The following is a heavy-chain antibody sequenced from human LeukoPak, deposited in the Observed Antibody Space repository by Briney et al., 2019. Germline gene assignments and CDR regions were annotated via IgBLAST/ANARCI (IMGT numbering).Heavy chain of an antibody. CDR1: GLTFRSYA. Sequence: GGSLGLSCAASGLTFRSYAMSWVRQAPGKGLVYVSTVTGGGGTTYYADSVKGRFTIPRDNSKHTVYLEQNSLRAVDTAVYYCAKDSPLVAYTSGWSSNSFDHWGQGTLVTVSS. D-gene: IGHD6-19*01. J-gene: IGHJ4*02. V-gene: IGHV3-23*01. CDR2: VTGGGGTT. CDR3: AKDSPLVAYTSGWSSNSFDH.